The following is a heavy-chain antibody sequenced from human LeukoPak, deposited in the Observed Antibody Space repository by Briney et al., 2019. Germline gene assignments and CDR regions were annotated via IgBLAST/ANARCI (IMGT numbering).Heavy chain of an antibody. J-gene: IGHJ4*02. CDR3: AKDYEAARPYYFDY. CDR2: IPSSGATT. Sequence: GGSLRLSCAASGFTFNSYAMTWVRQAPGKGLEWVAAIPSSGATTYYADSVKGRFTISRDNSKNMVYLQMNSLRAEDTAVYYCAKDYEAARPYYFDYWGQGTLVTVSS. D-gene: IGHD6-6*01. CDR1: GFTFNSYA. V-gene: IGHV3-23*01.